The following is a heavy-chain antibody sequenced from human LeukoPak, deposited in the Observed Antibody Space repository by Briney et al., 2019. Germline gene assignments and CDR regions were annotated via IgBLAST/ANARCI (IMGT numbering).Heavy chain of an antibody. J-gene: IGHJ3*02. CDR3: ARDKDYAFDI. V-gene: IGHV3-48*01. CDR1: GFTFSSYT. CDR2: IISSTSTR. Sequence: GGSLRLSCAASGFTFSSYTMNWIRQAPGKGLEWISYIISSTSTRSSADSVMGRFTISRDNDKNSLYLQMNSLRPEDTAVYYCARDKDYAFDIWGQGTIVTVSS. D-gene: IGHD3-16*01.